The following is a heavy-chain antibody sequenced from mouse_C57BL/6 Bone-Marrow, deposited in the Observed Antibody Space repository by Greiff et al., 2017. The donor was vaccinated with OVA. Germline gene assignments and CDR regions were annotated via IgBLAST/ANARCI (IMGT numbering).Heavy chain of an antibody. D-gene: IGHD1-1*01. CDR1: GYAFSSSW. Sequence: VQLQQSGPELVKPGASVKISCKASGYAFSSSWMNWVKQRPGKGLEWIGRIYPGDGDTNYNGKFKGKATMTADKTSSTSYMQLSSLTSEDSAVYFCARKEATVVNYAMDDWGQGTSVTVSS. V-gene: IGHV1-82*01. CDR3: ARKEATVVNYAMDD. CDR2: IYPGDGDT. J-gene: IGHJ4*01.